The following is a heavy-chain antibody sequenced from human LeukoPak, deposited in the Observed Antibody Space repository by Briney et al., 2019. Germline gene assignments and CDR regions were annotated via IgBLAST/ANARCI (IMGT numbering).Heavy chain of an antibody. CDR3: ARARRDCSGGTCFSYYFDN. V-gene: IGHV3-64*01. CDR2: ISSIEGRI. Sequence: GGSLRLSCAASGFTFSNYAIRWVRQAPGKGLECVSAISSIEGRIYYANSVKGRFTISRDNSKNMVFLQMGSLRAEDMAVYYCARARRDCSGGTCFSYYFDNWGQGTLVTVSP. D-gene: IGHD2-15*01. J-gene: IGHJ4*02. CDR1: GFTFSNYA.